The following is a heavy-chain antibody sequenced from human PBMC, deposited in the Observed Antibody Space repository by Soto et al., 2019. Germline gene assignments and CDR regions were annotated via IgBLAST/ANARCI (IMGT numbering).Heavy chain of an antibody. CDR3: AISDCSGGSCYMLDY. J-gene: IGHJ4*02. V-gene: IGHV1-8*01. CDR1: GYTFTSYD. Sequence: VKVSCKASGYTFTSYDINWVRQAPGQGLEWMGWMSPNTGNTGQAQRFQGGLTMTRNTSISTAYMELTRLKSEDTAVYYCAISDCSGGSCYMLDYWGQGTLVTVSS. D-gene: IGHD2-15*01. CDR2: MSPNTGNT.